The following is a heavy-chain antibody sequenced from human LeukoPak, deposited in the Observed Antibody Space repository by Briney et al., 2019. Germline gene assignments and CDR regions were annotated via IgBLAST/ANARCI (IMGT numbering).Heavy chain of an antibody. CDR2: ISYDGSNK. D-gene: IGHD1-26*01. CDR3: ATASGTYTSTY. J-gene: IGHJ4*02. CDR1: GFNASSNY. V-gene: IGHV3-30-3*01. Sequence: GGSLRLSCAASGFNASSNYMNWVRQAPGKGLEWVAVISYDGSNKYYADSVKGRFTISRDNSKNTLYLQLNSLRAEDTAVYYCATASGTYTSTYWGQGTLVTVSS.